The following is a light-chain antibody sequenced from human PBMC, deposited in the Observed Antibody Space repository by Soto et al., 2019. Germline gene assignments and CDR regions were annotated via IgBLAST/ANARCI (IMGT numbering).Light chain of an antibody. CDR3: HQRSNWPRT. CDR2: KAS. Sequence: EIVLTHSPATLSLSPGERATLSCRASQSVRAYLAWYQQSPGQAPRRLLYKASTRATGIPARFSGSGSGTDFTLNISSLEPEDFAVYYCHQRSNWPRTFGGGTKVDIK. CDR1: QSVRAY. J-gene: IGKJ4*01. V-gene: IGKV3-11*01.